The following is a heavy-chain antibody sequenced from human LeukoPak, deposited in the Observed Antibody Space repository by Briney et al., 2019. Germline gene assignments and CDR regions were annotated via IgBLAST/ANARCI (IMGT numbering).Heavy chain of an antibody. CDR1: GYSISSGYY. D-gene: IGHD2/OR15-2a*01. Sequence: SETLSLTCTVSGYSISSGYYWGWIRQPPGKGLEWIGSIYHSGSTYYNPSLKSRVTISVDTSKNQFSLKLSSVTAADTAVYYCARGQEYDYWGQGTLVTVSS. J-gene: IGHJ4*02. CDR2: IYHSGST. V-gene: IGHV4-38-2*02. CDR3: ARGQEYDY.